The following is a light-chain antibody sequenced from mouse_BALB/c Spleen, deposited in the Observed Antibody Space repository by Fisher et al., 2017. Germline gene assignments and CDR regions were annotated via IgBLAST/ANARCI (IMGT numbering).Light chain of an antibody. Sequence: IVLTQSTAIMSASPGEKVTMTCSASSSVSYMYWYQQKPGSSPRLLIYDTSNLASGVPVRFSGSGSGTSYSLTISSMEAEDAATYYCQQWSSSPLTFGAGTKLELK. CDR2: DTS. V-gene: IGKV4-55*01. J-gene: IGKJ5*01. CDR3: QQWSSSPLT. CDR1: SSVSY.